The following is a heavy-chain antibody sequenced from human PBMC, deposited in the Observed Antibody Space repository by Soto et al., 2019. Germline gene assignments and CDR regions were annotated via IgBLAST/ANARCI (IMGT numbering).Heavy chain of an antibody. J-gene: IGHJ4*02. CDR2: ISSTSSYT. V-gene: IGHV3-21*01. CDR1: GFTFSSYA. Sequence: GGSLRLSCAASGFTFSSYAMNWVRQTQERGLEWVSSISSTSSYTHYADSVKGRFTISRDNANNSLFLQMNSLRAEDTAVYYCARDLALAGNCWGQGALVTVSS. CDR3: ARDLALAGNC. D-gene: IGHD6-19*01.